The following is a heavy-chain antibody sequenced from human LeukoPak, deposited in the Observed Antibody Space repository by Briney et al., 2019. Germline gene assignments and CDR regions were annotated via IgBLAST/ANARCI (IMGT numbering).Heavy chain of an antibody. D-gene: IGHD5-12*01. CDR2: IIPILGIA. CDR1: GGTFSSYA. CDR3: ARDGYDANAFDI. V-gene: IGHV1-69*04. Sequence: ASVKVSCKASGGTFSSYAISWVRQAPGQGLEWMGRIIPILGIANYAQKFQGGVTITADKSTSTAYMELSSLRSEDTAVYYCARDGYDANAFDIWGQGTMVTVSS. J-gene: IGHJ3*02.